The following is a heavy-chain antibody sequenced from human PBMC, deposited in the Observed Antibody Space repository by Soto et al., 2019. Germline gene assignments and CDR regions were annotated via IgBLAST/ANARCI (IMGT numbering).Heavy chain of an antibody. J-gene: IGHJ4*02. CDR1: GYSISSYY. Sequence: SETLSLTCAVAGYSISSYYWRWIRQPPGKGLEWIGYIYYSGSTNYNPSLKSRVTISVDTSKNQFSLKLNSMTAADTAVYYCARHNYGSGSTYFDYWGQGTLVTVSS. CDR3: ARHNYGSGSTYFDY. CDR2: IYYSGST. D-gene: IGHD3-10*01. V-gene: IGHV4-59*08.